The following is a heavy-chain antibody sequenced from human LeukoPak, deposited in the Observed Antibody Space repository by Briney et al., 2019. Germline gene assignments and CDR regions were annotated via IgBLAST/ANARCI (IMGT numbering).Heavy chain of an antibody. CDR2: ISNRGGGT. D-gene: IGHD6-13*01. CDR1: GFTFTNYA. Sequence: PGGSLRLSCAASGFTFTNYAMSWVRQAPGKGLEWVSDISNRGGGTYYADSVKGRFTTSRDNSSNTLYVQMNSLTAEDTAVYYCAKDIQGSSRQENRGVFEHGGRGNLV. V-gene: IGHV3-23*01. J-gene: IGHJ4*02. CDR3: AKDIQGSSRQENRGVFEH.